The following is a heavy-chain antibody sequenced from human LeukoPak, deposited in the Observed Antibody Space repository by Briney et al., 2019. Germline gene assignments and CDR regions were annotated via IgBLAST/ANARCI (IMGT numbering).Heavy chain of an antibody. Sequence: GGSLRLSCAASAFTFSNSDMNWVRQAPGKGLEWVSGISASGGRTFYADSVKGRFTMSRDNSKNTLFLQMNSPRVEDTAVYYCAKDRCGGDCYSDFDYWGQGTLVTVSS. V-gene: IGHV3-23*01. CDR2: ISASGGRT. J-gene: IGHJ4*02. CDR1: AFTFSNSD. D-gene: IGHD2-21*02. CDR3: AKDRCGGDCYSDFDY.